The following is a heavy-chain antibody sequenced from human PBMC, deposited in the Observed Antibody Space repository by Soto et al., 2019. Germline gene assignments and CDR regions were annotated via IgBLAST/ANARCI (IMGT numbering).Heavy chain of an antibody. J-gene: IGHJ4*02. Sequence: QVQLVQSGPEVKKPGASVKVSCKASGYSFTSYGVSWVRQAPGQGLEWMGWISANSGNTDYAQKFRGRVTMTTETSTSRAYMDLRSLRSDDTAVYYCVRDPQRNDYWGQGPLVTVSS. D-gene: IGHD6-25*01. CDR2: ISANSGNT. V-gene: IGHV1-18*04. CDR1: GYSFTSYG. CDR3: VRDPQRNDY.